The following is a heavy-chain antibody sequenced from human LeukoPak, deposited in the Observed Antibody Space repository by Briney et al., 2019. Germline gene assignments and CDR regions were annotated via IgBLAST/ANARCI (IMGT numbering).Heavy chain of an antibody. Sequence: SETLSLTCAVYGGSFSGYYWSWIRQPPGKGLEWIGEINHSGSTNYNPSLKSRVTISVDTSKNQFSLKLSSVTAADTAVYYCARGPDTVVVPAASGVWFDPWGQGTLVTVSS. D-gene: IGHD2-2*01. CDR2: INHSGST. CDR1: GGSFSGYY. J-gene: IGHJ5*02. CDR3: ARGPDTVVVPAASGVWFDP. V-gene: IGHV4-34*01.